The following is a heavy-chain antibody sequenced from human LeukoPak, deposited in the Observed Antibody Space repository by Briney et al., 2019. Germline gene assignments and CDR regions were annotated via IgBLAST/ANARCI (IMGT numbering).Heavy chain of an antibody. CDR1: GGSISSYY. CDR2: IYYSGST. D-gene: IGHD4-17*01. Sequence: PSETLSLTCTVSGGSISSYYWSWIRQPPGKGLEWIGYIYYSGSTNYNPSLKSRATISVDTSKNQFSLKLSSVTAAATAVYYCARLGYGDYDAWYFDLWGRGTLVTVSS. CDR3: ARLGYGDYDAWYFDL. J-gene: IGHJ2*01. V-gene: IGHV4-59*01.